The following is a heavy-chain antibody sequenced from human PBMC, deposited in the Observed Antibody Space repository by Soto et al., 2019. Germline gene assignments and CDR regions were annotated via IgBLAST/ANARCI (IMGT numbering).Heavy chain of an antibody. V-gene: IGHV3-30*18. D-gene: IGHD6-13*01. Sequence: GGSLRLSCAASGFTFSSYGMHWVRQAPGKGLEWVAVISYDGSNKYYADSVKGRFTISRDNSKNTLYLQMNSLRAEDTAVYYCAKVHGSSWYRLYFDYWGQGILVTVS. CDR1: GFTFSSYG. J-gene: IGHJ4*02. CDR2: ISYDGSNK. CDR3: AKVHGSSWYRLYFDY.